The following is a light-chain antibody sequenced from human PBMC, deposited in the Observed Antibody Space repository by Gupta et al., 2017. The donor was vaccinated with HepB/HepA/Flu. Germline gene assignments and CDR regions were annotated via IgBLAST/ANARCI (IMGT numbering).Light chain of an antibody. V-gene: IGKV3-11*01. J-gene: IGKJ4*01. CDR2: DTS. CDR3: QQRYDWPLT. Sequence: EIVLTQSPATLSLSPGERVTLSCRTSQSVSSYLAWYQQKPGQAPRLLIYDTSNRATGIPARFSGSGSGTDFTLTITSLDPEDFAVYYCQQRYDWPLTFGGGTRMEIK. CDR1: QSVSSY.